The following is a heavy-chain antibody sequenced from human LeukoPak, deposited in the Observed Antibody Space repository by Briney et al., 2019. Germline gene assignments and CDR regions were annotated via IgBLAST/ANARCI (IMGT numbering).Heavy chain of an antibody. D-gene: IGHD2-8*01. V-gene: IGHV3-30*18. J-gene: IGHJ4*02. CDR3: AKSGERYCTRGNCYFDY. CDR1: GFTFSGFG. Sequence: GGSLRLSCAASGFTFSGFGMHWVRQAPGKGLEWVAVISDDGDTKFYADSVKGPFTISRDNSKNTVYLQMNRLMTEDAGIYYCAKSGERYCTRGNCYFDYWGQGTLVTVSS. CDR2: ISDDGDTK.